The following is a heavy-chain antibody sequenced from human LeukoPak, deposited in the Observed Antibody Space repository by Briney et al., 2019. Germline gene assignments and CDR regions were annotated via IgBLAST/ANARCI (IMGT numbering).Heavy chain of an antibody. Sequence: GGCLRVSSAPSGFTFSSNGMNGVRQAPRKGLEWVSSISSSGGNTYYADSVKGRFTISRDNSKNTLFLQMNNLRVEDTAVYYCAKDRRPEGSYGYFDYCGQGTLVTVSS. CDR2: ISSSGGNT. CDR1: GFTFSSNG. V-gene: IGHV3-23*01. J-gene: IGHJ4*02. CDR3: AKDRRPEGSYGYFDY. D-gene: IGHD5-18*01.